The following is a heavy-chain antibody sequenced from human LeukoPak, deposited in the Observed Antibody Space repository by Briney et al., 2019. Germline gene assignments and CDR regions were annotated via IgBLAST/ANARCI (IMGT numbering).Heavy chain of an antibody. D-gene: IGHD4-17*01. Sequence: SETLSLTCTVSGGSISSYYWSWIRQPPGKGLEWIGSIYYSGSTYYNPSLKSRVTISVDTSKNQFSLKLSSVTAADTAVYYCARLEDYGDLYFDYWGQGTLVTVSS. J-gene: IGHJ4*02. CDR1: GGSISSYY. CDR3: ARLEDYGDLYFDY. V-gene: IGHV4-39*01. CDR2: IYYSGST.